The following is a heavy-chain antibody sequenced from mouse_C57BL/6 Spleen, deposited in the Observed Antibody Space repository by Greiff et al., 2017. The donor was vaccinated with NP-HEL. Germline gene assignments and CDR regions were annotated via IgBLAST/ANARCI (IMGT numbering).Heavy chain of an antibody. J-gene: IGHJ2*01. Sequence: EVQLVESEGGLVQPGSSMKLSCTASGFTFSDYYMAWVRQVPEKGLEWVANINYDGSSTYYLDSLKSRFIISRDNAKNILYLQMSSLKSEDTATYYCARGYDFFDYWGQGTTRTVSS. V-gene: IGHV5-16*01. CDR2: INYDGSST. D-gene: IGHD2-4*01. CDR1: GFTFSDYY. CDR3: ARGYDFFDY.